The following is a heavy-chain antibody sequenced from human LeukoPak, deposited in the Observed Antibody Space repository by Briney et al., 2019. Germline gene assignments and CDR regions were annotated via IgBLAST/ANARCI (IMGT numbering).Heavy chain of an antibody. CDR2: IYYSGST. J-gene: IGHJ3*02. Sequence: SETLSLTCTVSGGSISSSSYYWGWIRQPPGKGLEWIGSIYYSGSTYYNPSLKSRVTISVDTSKNQFSLKLTPVTAADTAVYYCAKERKLEACDYGYRVGDGFDIWGQGTMVTVSA. D-gene: IGHD4-17*01. V-gene: IGHV4-39*07. CDR3: AKERKLEACDYGYRVGDGFDI. CDR1: GGSISSSSYY.